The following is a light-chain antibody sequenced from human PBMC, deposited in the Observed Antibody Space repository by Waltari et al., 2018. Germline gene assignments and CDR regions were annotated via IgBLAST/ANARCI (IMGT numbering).Light chain of an antibody. V-gene: IGLV3-25*03. CDR1: TWPKHY. J-gene: IGLJ3*02. Sequence: SYELTQPPSVSVSPGQPPRLTCFGVTWPKHYAFCYQQKPGQAPVLVIYKDSERPSGIPERFSGSSSGTTVTLTISGVQAEDEADYYCQSADNSGTYVLFGGGTKVTVL. CDR2: KDS. CDR3: QSADNSGTYVL.